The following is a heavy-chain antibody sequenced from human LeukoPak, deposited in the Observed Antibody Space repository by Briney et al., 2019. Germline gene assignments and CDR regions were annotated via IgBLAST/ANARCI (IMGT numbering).Heavy chain of an antibody. Sequence: PGGSLRLSCAASGFTFSSYWMSWVRQAPGKGLEWVANIKQDGSEKYYVDSVKGRFTISRDNAKNSLYLQMNSLRAEDTAVYYCARDHCSSTSCYLDWGQGTLVTVSS. CDR1: GFTFSSYW. CDR3: ARDHCSSTSCYLD. J-gene: IGHJ4*02. V-gene: IGHV3-7*01. D-gene: IGHD2-2*01. CDR2: IKQDGSEK.